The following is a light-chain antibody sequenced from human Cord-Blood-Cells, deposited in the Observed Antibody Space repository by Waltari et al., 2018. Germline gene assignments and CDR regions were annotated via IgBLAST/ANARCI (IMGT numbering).Light chain of an antibody. V-gene: IGKV3-11*01. J-gene: IGKJ5*01. CDR3: QQRSNWPIT. CDR2: DAS. Sequence: EIVLTQSPATLSLSPGERATLSCRARQSVSSYFAWYQQKPGQAPRLLISDASNRATGIPARFSGRGSGTDFTLTISSLEPEDFAVYYCQQRSNWPITFGQGTRLEIK. CDR1: QSVSSY.